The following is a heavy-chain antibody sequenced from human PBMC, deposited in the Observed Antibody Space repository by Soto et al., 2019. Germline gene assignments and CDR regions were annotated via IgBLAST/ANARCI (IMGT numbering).Heavy chain of an antibody. CDR2: ISGRGGST. CDR1: GFTFSSYA. CDR3: AKVRDSSGYYSNPLFDY. J-gene: IGHJ4*02. Sequence: LRLSCAASGFTFSSYAMSWVRQAPGKGLEWVSVISGRGGSTYYADSVKGRFTISRDNSKNTLYLQMNSLRAEDTAVYYCAKVRDSSGYYSNPLFDYWGQGTMVTVYS. V-gene: IGHV3-23*01. D-gene: IGHD3-22*01.